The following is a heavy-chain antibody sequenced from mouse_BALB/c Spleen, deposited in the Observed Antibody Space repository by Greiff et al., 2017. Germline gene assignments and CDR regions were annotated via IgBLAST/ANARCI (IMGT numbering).Heavy chain of an antibody. CDR3: ASHRRFAY. J-gene: IGHJ3*01. CDR2: IWSGGST. Sequence: VMLKQSGPGLVQPSQSLSITCTVSGFSLTSYGVHWVRQSPGKGLEWLGVIWSGGSTDYNAAFISRLSISKDNSKSQVFFKMNSLQANDTAIYYCASHRRFAYWGQGTLVTVSA. CDR1: GFSLTSYG. V-gene: IGHV2-2*02.